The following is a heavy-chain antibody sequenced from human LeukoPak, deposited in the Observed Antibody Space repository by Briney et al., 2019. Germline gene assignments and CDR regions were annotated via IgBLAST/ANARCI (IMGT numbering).Heavy chain of an antibody. Sequence: ASVKVSCRAPGYTFTSYGISWVRQAPGQGLEWMGWISAYNGNTNYAQKLQGRVTMTTDTSTSTAYMELRSLRSDDTAVYYCARDSSGPTFDYWGQGTLVTVSS. CDR3: ARDSSGPTFDY. CDR2: ISAYNGNT. V-gene: IGHV1-18*01. D-gene: IGHD3-22*01. CDR1: GYTFTSYG. J-gene: IGHJ4*02.